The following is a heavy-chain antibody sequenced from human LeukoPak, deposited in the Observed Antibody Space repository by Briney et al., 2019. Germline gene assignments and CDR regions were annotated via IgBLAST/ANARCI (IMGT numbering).Heavy chain of an antibody. CDR1: GGSISSYY. CDR2: IYYSGST. D-gene: IGHD1/OR15-1a*01. Sequence: PSETLSLTCTVSGGSISSYYWSWLRQPPGKGLEWIGYIYYSGSTNYNPSLKSRVTISVDTSKNQFSLKLSSVTAADTAVYYCARSRKLNGKTGYFDYWGQGTLVTVSS. J-gene: IGHJ4*02. V-gene: IGHV4-59*01. CDR3: ARSRKLNGKTGYFDY.